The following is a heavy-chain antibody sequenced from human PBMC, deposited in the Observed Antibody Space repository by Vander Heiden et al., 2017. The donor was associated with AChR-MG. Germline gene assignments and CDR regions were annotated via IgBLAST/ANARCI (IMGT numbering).Heavy chain of an antibody. CDR3: AKGLGDSSSWYSPHY. J-gene: IGHJ4*02. D-gene: IGHD6-13*01. Sequence: EVQLLESGGGLVQPGGSLRLSCAASGFTFCTYAMNWVRQAPGKGLEWVSVISGSGGSTYYADAVKGRFTISRDNSKNTLYLQMKSLRAEDMAVYYCAKGLGDSSSWYSPHYWGQGTLVTVSS. V-gene: IGHV3-23*01. CDR1: GFTFCTYA. CDR2: ISGSGGST.